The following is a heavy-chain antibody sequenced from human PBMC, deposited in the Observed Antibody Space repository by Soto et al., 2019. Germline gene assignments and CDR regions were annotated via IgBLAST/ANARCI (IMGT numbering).Heavy chain of an antibody. V-gene: IGHV3-23*01. CDR2: ISGSGGST. Sequence: EVQLLESGGGLVQPGGSLRLSCAASEFTFSSYAMSWVRQAPGKGLEWVSAISGSGGSTYYADSVKGRFTISRDNSKNTLYQQMNRMRAEDTAVYYCARGPRVGVVNSPRLRWFDHWGQGSLVTVS. D-gene: IGHD3-3*01. J-gene: IGHJ5*02. CDR1: EFTFSSYA. CDR3: ARGPRVGVVNSPRLRWFDH.